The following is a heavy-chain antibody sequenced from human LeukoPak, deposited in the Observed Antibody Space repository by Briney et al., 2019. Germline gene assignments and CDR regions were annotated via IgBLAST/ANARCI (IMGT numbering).Heavy chain of an antibody. CDR1: GGTFSSYA. V-gene: IGHV1-69*13. CDR2: IIPIFGTA. Sequence: ASVKVSCKASGGTFSSYAISWVRQAPGQGLEWMGGIIPIFGTANYAQKFQGRVTITADESTSTAYMELSSLRSEDTAVYYCARAISMVVPAALDYWGQGTLVTVSS. CDR3: ARAISMVVPAALDY. J-gene: IGHJ4*02. D-gene: IGHD2-2*01.